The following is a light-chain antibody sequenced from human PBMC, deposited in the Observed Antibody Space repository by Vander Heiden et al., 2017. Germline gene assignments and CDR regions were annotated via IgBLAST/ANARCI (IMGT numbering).Light chain of an antibody. CDR3: QKYDSAPFT. V-gene: IGKV1-27*01. CDR2: ATS. J-gene: IGKJ3*01. CDR1: QGISNY. Sequence: DIQMTHSPAPLSASVGDRVTIPCRASQGISNYLAWYQQKPGKVPKLLIYATSTLQSGVPSRFSGSGSGTDFTLTISSLQPEDVATYYCQKYDSAPFTFGPGTKVDFK.